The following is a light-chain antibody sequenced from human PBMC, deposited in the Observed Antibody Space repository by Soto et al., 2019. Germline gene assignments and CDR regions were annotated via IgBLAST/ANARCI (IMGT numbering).Light chain of an antibody. CDR2: GAS. V-gene: IGKV1-39*01. CDR3: QQSYSTPRT. CDR1: QSVNRY. J-gene: IGKJ1*01. Sequence: DLQMTQSPSSLSAYVGDRVTITCRASQSVNRYLNWYQQKPEKAPKLLIFGASSLQTEVPSRFSGSGSGTDFTLTISSLQPEDFATYYCQQSYSTPRTFGQGTKVEIK.